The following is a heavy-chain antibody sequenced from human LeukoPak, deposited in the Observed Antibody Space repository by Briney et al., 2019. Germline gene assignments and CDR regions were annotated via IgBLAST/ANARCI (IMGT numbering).Heavy chain of an antibody. J-gene: IGHJ4*02. CDR1: GGSISSSSYY. D-gene: IGHD6-19*01. Sequence: ETLSLTCTVSGGSISSSSYYWGWIRQPPGKGLEWVSLIYSGGTTYYADSVKGRFTISRDNSKNSLYLQMNSLRAEDTAVYYCARDPGVSSGWYGGGDYWGQGTLVTVSS. V-gene: IGHV3-53*01. CDR3: ARDPGVSSGWYGGGDY. CDR2: IYSGGTT.